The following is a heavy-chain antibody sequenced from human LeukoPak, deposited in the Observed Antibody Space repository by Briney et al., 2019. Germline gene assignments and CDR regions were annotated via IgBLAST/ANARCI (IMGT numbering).Heavy chain of an antibody. J-gene: IGHJ4*02. CDR3: GNRGVVIRIILVGFHKEAYFFDS. D-gene: IGHD1-14*01. CDR1: GITLSNYG. V-gene: IGHV3-23*01. CDR2: ISDSGGRT. Sequence: GRSLRLSCAVSGITLSNYGMSSVRQAPGKGLEWVACISDSGGRTNYADSVEGRFTISRDNTKNTRNLQMNSLRAEDKAVYLCGNRGVVIRIILVGFHKEAYFFDSWGQGALVTVSS.